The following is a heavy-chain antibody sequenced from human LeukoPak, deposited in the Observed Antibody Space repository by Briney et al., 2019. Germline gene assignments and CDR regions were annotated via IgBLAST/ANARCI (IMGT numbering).Heavy chain of an antibody. CDR2: IHYSGTT. V-gene: IGHV4-59*12. Sequence: SETLSLTCTVSGGSFNNYYWSWIRQTPGKGLEWIGYIHYSGTTTYNPSLQSRVTISVDTSKKQFSLKVTSVTAADTAVYYCARSPRIAARSFDYWGQGTLVTVSS. CDR1: GGSFNNYY. D-gene: IGHD6-6*01. CDR3: ARSPRIAARSFDY. J-gene: IGHJ4*02.